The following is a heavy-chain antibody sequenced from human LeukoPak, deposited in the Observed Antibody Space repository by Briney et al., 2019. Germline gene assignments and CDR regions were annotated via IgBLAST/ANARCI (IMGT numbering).Heavy chain of an antibody. V-gene: IGHV4-59*08. CDR1: GGSISSYY. Sequence: SGTLSLTCSVSGGSISSYYWSWIRQPPGKGLEWIGYIYYSGSTNYNPSLKSRVTISVDTSKNQFSLKLSSVTAADTAVYYCARLSSRSPFGAFDIWGQGTMVTVSS. CDR3: ARLSSRSPFGAFDI. J-gene: IGHJ3*02. D-gene: IGHD3-10*01. CDR2: IYYSGST.